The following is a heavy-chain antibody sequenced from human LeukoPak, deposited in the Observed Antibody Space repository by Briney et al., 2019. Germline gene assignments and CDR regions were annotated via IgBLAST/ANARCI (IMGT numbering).Heavy chain of an antibody. Sequence: SETLSLTCAVYGGTFSGYCWSWIRQPPGRGLEWMGVINHSGSTNYNPSLKSRVTISVDTSKNQYSLKLSSVTGADTAVYYCARGYTAPRRGPFDYWGQGTLVTVSS. V-gene: IGHV4-34*01. CDR1: GGTFSGYC. D-gene: IGHD1-1*01. J-gene: IGHJ4*02. CDR2: INHSGST. CDR3: ARGYTAPRRGPFDY.